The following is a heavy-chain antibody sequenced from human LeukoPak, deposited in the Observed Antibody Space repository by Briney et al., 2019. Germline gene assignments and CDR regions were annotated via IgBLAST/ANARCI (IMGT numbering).Heavy chain of an antibody. CDR1: GFTFDDYA. CDR3: AKDDSYYYDSSGFNIQH. D-gene: IGHD3-22*01. V-gene: IGHV3-9*01. J-gene: IGHJ1*01. Sequence: GRSLRLSCAASGFTFDDYAMHWVRQAPGKGLEWVSGISWNSGSIGYADSVKGRFTISRDNAKNSLYLQMNSLRAEDTALYYCAKDDSYYYDSSGFNIQHWGQGTLVTVSS. CDR2: ISWNSGSI.